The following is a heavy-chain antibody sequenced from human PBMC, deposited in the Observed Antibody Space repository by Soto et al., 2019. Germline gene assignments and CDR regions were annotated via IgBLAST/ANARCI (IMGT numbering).Heavy chain of an antibody. J-gene: IGHJ6*03. CDR3: AGSVDTAMVYYYYYMDV. CDR1: GDSVTSNY. Sequence: PSETLSLTCTFSGDSVTSNYLTWIRQSPGKGLEWIGYMHYTGSTNYNPSLKSRVTISVDTSKNQFSLKLSSVTAADTAVYYCAGSVDTAMVYYYYYMDVWGKGTTVTVSS. D-gene: IGHD5-18*01. V-gene: IGHV4-59*02. CDR2: MHYTGST.